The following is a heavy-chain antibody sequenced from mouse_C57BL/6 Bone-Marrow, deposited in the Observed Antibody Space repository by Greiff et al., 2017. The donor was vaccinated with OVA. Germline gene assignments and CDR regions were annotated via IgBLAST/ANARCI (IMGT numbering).Heavy chain of an antibody. Sequence: VQLQQPGAELVKPGASVKMSCKASGYTFTSYWITWVKQRPGQGLEWIGDICPGSGSTNYNEKFKSKATLTVDTSSSTAYMQLSSLTSEDSAVYYCARKGYYYGSSWAYWGQGTLVTVSA. CDR3: ARKGYYYGSSWAY. V-gene: IGHV1-55*01. CDR1: GYTFTSYW. D-gene: IGHD1-1*01. CDR2: ICPGSGST. J-gene: IGHJ3*01.